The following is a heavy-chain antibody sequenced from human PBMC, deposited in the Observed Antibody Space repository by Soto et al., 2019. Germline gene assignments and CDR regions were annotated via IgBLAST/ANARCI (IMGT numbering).Heavy chain of an antibody. CDR3: ARLTRWTHHYYGMDV. D-gene: IGHD2-15*01. CDR2: IYHSGST. CDR1: GASISGGRYS. J-gene: IGHJ6*02. V-gene: IGHV4-30-2*01. Sequence: SETLSLTCAVSGASISGGRYSWGWIRQPPGKGLEWIGYIYHSGSTYYNPSLKSRVTISVDRSKNQFSLKLSSVTAADTAVYYCARLTRWTHHYYGMDVWGQGTTVTVSS.